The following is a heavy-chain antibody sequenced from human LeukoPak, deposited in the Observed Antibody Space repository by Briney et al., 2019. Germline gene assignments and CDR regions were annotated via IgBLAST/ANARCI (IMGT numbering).Heavy chain of an antibody. CDR3: ARGLAYYYDSSGYSDV. J-gene: IGHJ6*04. Sequence: ASVKVSCKASGYTFTSYDINWVRQATGQGLEWMGWMNPNSGNTGYAQKFQGRVTITRNTSISTAYMELSSLRSEDTAVYYCARGLAYYYDSSGYSDVWGKGTTVTISS. D-gene: IGHD3-22*01. V-gene: IGHV1-8*03. CDR2: MNPNSGNT. CDR1: GYTFTSYD.